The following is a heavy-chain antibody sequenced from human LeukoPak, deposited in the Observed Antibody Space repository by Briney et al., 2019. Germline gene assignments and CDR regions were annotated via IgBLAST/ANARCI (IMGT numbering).Heavy chain of an antibody. CDR1: GYTFTSCG. CDR2: ISAYNGNT. CDR3: ARAPNYYGSGNYFDY. V-gene: IGHV1-18*01. D-gene: IGHD3-10*01. Sequence: GASVKVSCKASGYTFTSCGISWVRQAPGQGLEWMGWISAYNGNTNYAQKLQGRVTMTTDTSTSTAYMELRSLRSDDTAVYYCARAPNYYGSGNYFDYWGQGTLVTVSS. J-gene: IGHJ4*02.